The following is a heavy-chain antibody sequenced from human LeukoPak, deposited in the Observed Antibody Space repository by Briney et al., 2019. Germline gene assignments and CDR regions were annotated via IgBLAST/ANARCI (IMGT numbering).Heavy chain of an antibody. D-gene: IGHD3-3*01. CDR1: GFTFGDYA. CDR2: IRSKAYGGTT. J-gene: IGHJ4*02. Sequence: PGGSLRLSCTASGFTFGDYAMSWVRQAPGKGLEWVGFIRSKAYGGTTEYAASVKGRFTISRDDSKSIAYLQMNSLKTEDTAVYYCTGQNEIHDFWSGYYSADYWGQGTLVTVSS. CDR3: TGQNEIHDFWSGYYSADY. V-gene: IGHV3-49*04.